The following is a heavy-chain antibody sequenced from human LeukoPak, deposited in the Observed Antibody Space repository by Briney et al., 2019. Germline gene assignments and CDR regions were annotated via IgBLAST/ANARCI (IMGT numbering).Heavy chain of an antibody. V-gene: IGHV6-1*01. D-gene: IGHD2-15*01. J-gene: IGHJ3*02. CDR2: TYYRSKWYN. CDR3: ARDIVVVVAATRFGAFDI. CDR1: GDSVSSNSAA. Sequence: SQTLSLTCAISGDSVSSNSAAWNWIRQSPSRGLEWLGRTYYRSKWYNDYAVSVKSRITINPDTSKNQFSLQLNSVTPEDTAVYYCARDIVVVVAATRFGAFDIWGQGTMVTVSS.